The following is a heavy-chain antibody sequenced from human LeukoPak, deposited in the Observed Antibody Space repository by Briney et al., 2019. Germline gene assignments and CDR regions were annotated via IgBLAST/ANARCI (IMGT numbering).Heavy chain of an antibody. V-gene: IGHV4-59*10. D-gene: IGHD2-15*01. CDR2: IYTSGST. J-gene: IGHJ3*02. CDR3: ARALQDDDAFDI. CDR1: GGSFSGYY. Sequence: PSETLSLTCAVYGGSFSGYYWSWIRQPAGRGLEWIGRIYTSGSTNYNPSLKSRVTMSVDTSKNQFSLKLSSVTAADTAVYYCARALQDDDAFDIWGQGTMVTVSS.